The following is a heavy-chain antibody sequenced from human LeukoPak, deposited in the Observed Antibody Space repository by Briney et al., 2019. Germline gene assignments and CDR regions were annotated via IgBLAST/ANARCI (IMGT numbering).Heavy chain of an antibody. CDR3: AREGDYGDSSKSFYYMDV. V-gene: IGHV4-34*01. CDR1: GGSFSGYY. Sequence: PSETLSLTCAVFGGSFSGYYWSWIRQPPGKGLEWIGEINDSGSTNYNPSLKSRVTISVDTSKNQFSLKLSSVTAADTAVYYCAREGDYGDSSKSFYYMDVWGKGTTVTVSS. CDR2: INDSGST. J-gene: IGHJ6*03. D-gene: IGHD4-17*01.